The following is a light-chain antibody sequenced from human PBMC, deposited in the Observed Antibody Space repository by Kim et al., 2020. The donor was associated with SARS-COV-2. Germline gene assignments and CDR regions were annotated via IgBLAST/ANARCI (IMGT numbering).Light chain of an antibody. CDR2: WAS. CDR1: QTVLYNSNNKNY. CDR3: QQYYSTPPS. Sequence: RATLKYKASQTVLYNSNNKNYLAGDQQKPGQAPKLLIYWASIRESGVSDQFSGRGSETDFTLTISSLQAEEVAVDYCQQYYSTPPSFGQGTKLEI. J-gene: IGKJ2*03. V-gene: IGKV4-1*01.